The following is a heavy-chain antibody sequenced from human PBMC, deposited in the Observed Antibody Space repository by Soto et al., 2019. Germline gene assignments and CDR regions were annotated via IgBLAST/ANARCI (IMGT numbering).Heavy chain of an antibody. CDR2: VHHTGNT. D-gene: IGHD3-10*01. CDR3: ARGREDHVDHHFGHLFVS. Sequence: PSETLSLTCTVSGDSIRDSFWSWVRQPPGKGLEWIGLVHHTGNTNYNPSLETRVTMLIDASANHFSLTLTSVTPADAAIYYCARGREDHVDHHFGHLFVSSCQAPLVTVS. J-gene: IGHJ4*02. V-gene: IGHV4-59*01. CDR1: GDSIRDSF.